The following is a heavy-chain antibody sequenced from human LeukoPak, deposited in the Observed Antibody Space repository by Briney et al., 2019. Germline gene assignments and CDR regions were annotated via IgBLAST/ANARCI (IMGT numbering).Heavy chain of an antibody. D-gene: IGHD4-17*01. CDR3: APDSAYGDYGGVWFDP. Sequence: SVKVSCKASGGTFSSYAISWVRQAPGQGLEWMGRIIPIFGIANYAQKFQGRVTITADKSTSTAYMELSSLRSEDTAVYYCAPDSAYGDYGGVWFDPWGQGTLSPSPQ. CDR2: IIPIFGIA. CDR1: GGTFSSYA. V-gene: IGHV1-69*04. J-gene: IGHJ5*02.